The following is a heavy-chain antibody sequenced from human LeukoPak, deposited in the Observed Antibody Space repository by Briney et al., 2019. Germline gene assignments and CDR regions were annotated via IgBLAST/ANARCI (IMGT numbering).Heavy chain of an antibody. V-gene: IGHV1-2*02. CDR2: SNPNSGGT. CDR3: ARADAYRSGWYRSVYGY. Sequence: ASVKVSCKASGYTFTGYYMHWVRQAPGQGLEWMGWSNPNSGGTNYAQKFQGRVTMTRDTSISTAYMELSRLRSDDTAVYYCARADAYRSGWYRSVYGYWGQGTLVTVSS. CDR1: GYTFTGYY. D-gene: IGHD6-19*01. J-gene: IGHJ4*02.